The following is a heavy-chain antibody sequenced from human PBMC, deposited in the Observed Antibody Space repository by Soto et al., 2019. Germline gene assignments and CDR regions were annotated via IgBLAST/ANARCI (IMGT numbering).Heavy chain of an antibody. V-gene: IGHV2-5*02. CDR2: IYWVDDK. CDR3: AHRRSEGWYDVDY. J-gene: IGHJ4*02. CDR1: GFSLSTSGVG. D-gene: IGHD6-19*01. Sequence: QITLKESGPTLVKPTQTLTLTCTFSGFSLSTSGVGVGWIRQPPGKALQWLALIYWVDDKRFNPSLKTRLTITKDTANNPVVLTTTNMDPEDTATYYCAHRRSEGWYDVDYWGQGTQVTVSS.